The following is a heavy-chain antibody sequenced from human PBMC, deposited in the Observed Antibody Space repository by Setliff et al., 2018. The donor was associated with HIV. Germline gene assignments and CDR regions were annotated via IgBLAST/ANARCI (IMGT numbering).Heavy chain of an antibody. CDR3: ARQGAGYYYDSSEYYTGNGFDM. J-gene: IGHJ3*02. CDR1: GGSISNGDHY. V-gene: IGHV4-30-4*08. CDR2: IYYTGDT. D-gene: IGHD3-22*01. Sequence: PSETLSLTCTVSGGSISNGDHYWAWIRQSPGKGLEWIGYIYYTGDTYYRSSLESRVTISVDTSNNQFSLRLKSVTAADTAVYFCARQGAGYYYDSSEYYTGNGFDMWGQGTMVTVSS.